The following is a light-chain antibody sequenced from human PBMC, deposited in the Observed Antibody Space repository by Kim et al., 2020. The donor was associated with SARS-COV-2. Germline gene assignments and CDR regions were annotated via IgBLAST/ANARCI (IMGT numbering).Light chain of an antibody. V-gene: IGLV2-14*03. CDR1: SSDVGAYNY. CDR2: DVS. J-gene: IGLJ2*01. CDR3: SSLTSITTLV. Sequence: GKSITISCTGSSSDVGAYNYVSWFQQHPDKAPKLIIFDVSNRPSGVSNRFSGSKSGNTASLTISGLQAEDEADYYCSSLTSITTLVFGGGTKVTVL.